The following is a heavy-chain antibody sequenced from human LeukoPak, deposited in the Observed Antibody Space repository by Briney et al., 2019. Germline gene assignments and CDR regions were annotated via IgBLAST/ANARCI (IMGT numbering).Heavy chain of an antibody. J-gene: IGHJ2*01. CDR1: GFTFSTFP. CDR3: AKNEGYRSGTLCFYWHFDL. Sequence: GGSLRLSCAASGFTFSTFPMSWVRQAPGKGLEWVSVISGGGTAFSADSVKGRFTISRDNSKNTIYLEMNSLRVEDTAVYYCAKNEGYRSGTLCFYWHFDLWGRGTLVTVSS. V-gene: IGHV3-23*01. D-gene: IGHD2-15*01. CDR2: ISGGGTA.